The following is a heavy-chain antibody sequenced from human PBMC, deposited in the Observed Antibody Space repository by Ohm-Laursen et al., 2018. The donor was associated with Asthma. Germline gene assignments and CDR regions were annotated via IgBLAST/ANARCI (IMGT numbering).Heavy chain of an antibody. V-gene: IGHV4-34*01. J-gene: IGHJ5*02. CDR3: ARRYCSGGSCYRRNNWFDP. CDR2: INHSGST. D-gene: IGHD2-15*01. CDR1: GFTFSSYA. Sequence: SLRLSCAAPGFTFSSYAMSWVRQPPGKGLEWIGEINHSGSTNYNPSLKSRVTISVDTSKNQFSLKLSSVTAADTAVYYCARRYCSGGSCYRRNNWFDPWGQGTLVTVSS.